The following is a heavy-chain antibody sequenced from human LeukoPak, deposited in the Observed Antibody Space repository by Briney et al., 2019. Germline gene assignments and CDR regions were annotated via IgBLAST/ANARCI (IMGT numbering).Heavy chain of an antibody. CDR2: ISWDGGST. D-gene: IGHD1-26*01. V-gene: IGHV3-43*01. Sequence: PGGSLRLSCAASGFTFDDYTMHWVRQAPGKGLEWVSLISWDGGSTYYADSVKGRFTISRDNSKNSLYLQMTSLRTEDTALYYCAKDMGEESGSYYLTFHYWGQGTLVPVSS. CDR1: GFTFDDYT. CDR3: AKDMGEESGSYYLTFHY. J-gene: IGHJ4*02.